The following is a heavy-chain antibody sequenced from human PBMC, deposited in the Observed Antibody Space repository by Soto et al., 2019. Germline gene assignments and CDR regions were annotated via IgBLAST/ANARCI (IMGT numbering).Heavy chain of an antibody. CDR2: ISSSSSTI. CDR3: ARDRAHYAPPPNSDY. Sequence: GGSLRLSCAASGFTFSSYSMNWVRQAPGKGLEWVSYISSSSSTIYYADSVKGRFTISRDNAKNSLYLQMNSLRAEDTAVYYCARDRAHYAPPPNSDYWGQGTLVTVSS. CDR1: GFTFSSYS. D-gene: IGHD4-17*01. V-gene: IGHV3-48*01. J-gene: IGHJ4*02.